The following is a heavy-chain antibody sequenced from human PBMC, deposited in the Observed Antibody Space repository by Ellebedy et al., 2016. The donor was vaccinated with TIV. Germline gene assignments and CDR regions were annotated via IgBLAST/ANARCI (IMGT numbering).Heavy chain of an antibody. V-gene: IGHV4-34*01. D-gene: IGHD6-13*01. CDR1: GGSFSGYY. J-gene: IGHJ4*02. Sequence: SETLSLTXAVYGGSFSGYYWSWIRQPPGKGLEWIGEINHSGSTNYNPSLKSRVTISVDTSKNQFSLKLSSVTAADTAVYYCARDQGSSKTFDYWGQGTLVTVSS. CDR3: ARDQGSSKTFDY. CDR2: INHSGST.